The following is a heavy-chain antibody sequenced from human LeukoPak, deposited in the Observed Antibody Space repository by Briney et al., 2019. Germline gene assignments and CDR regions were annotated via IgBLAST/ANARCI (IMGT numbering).Heavy chain of an antibody. D-gene: IGHD3-10*01. J-gene: IGHJ6*03. CDR1: GDTLSAYS. V-gene: IGHV1-69*06. CDR3: AKGRGRLNVNRGVYNYHYYMEV. CDR2: ISAIFGRG. Sequence: TVSVSCTAAGDTLSAYSLNSVPRAPGQRLKGMRGISAIFGRGSYAQTFQGRVTITADKSSSTAYMELSSLGSEDTAIYYCAKGRGRLNVNRGVYNYHYYMEVGGTGTTVIVS.